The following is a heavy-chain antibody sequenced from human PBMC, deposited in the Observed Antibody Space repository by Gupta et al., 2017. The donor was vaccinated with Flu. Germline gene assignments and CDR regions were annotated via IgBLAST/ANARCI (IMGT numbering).Heavy chain of an antibody. Sequence: SGFTPSDYWMHWVRQVPGKGLVWVSRISPDGRATDYADSVKGRFTVSRDNAENTVYLQVNTLRAEDTAVYYCIRSRVTPYGYFDPWGQGTLVTVSS. CDR2: ISPDGRAT. J-gene: IGHJ5*02. V-gene: IGHV3-74*01. D-gene: IGHD5-12*01. CDR1: GFTPSDYW. CDR3: IRSRVTPYGYFDP.